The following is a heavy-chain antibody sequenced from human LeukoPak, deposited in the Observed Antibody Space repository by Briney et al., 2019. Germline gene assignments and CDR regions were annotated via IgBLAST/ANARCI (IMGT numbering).Heavy chain of an antibody. J-gene: IGHJ1*01. CDR3: ARALGRRGGHFQH. D-gene: IGHD1-14*01. CDR2: INHSGST. CDR1: GGSFSGYY. V-gene: IGHV4-34*01. Sequence: SETLSLTCAVYGGSFSGYYWSWIRQPPGKGLEWIGEINHSGSTNYNPSLKSRVTISVDTSKNQFSLKLSSVTAADTAVYYCARALGRRGGHFQHWGQGTLVTVSS.